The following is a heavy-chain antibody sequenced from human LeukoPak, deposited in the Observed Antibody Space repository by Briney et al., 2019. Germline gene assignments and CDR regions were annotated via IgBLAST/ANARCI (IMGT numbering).Heavy chain of an antibody. CDR3: AKAEGYDILTGLDY. CDR1: GFTVSSSY. Sequence: GGSLRLSCAASGFTVSSSYMSWVRQAPGKGLEWVAVIYSGGITYYADSVKGRFTIYRDNSKNTLYLQMNSLRTEDTAVYYCAKAEGYDILTGLDYWGQGTLVTVSS. J-gene: IGHJ4*02. CDR2: IYSGGIT. V-gene: IGHV3-53*01. D-gene: IGHD3-9*01.